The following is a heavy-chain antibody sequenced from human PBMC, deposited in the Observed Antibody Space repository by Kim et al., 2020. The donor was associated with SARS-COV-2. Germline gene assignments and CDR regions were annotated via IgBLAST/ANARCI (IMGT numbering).Heavy chain of an antibody. D-gene: IGHD1-26*01. V-gene: IGHV3-7*03. CDR1: GFTFSSYW. J-gene: IGHJ4*02. CDR3: ARDLEGATTGYVDY. CDR2: IKQDGSEK. Sequence: GGSLRLSCAASGFTFSSYWMSWVRQAPGKGLEWVANIKQDGSEKYYVDSVKGRFTISRDNAKNSLYLQMNSLRAEDTAVYYCARDLEGATTGYVDYWGQGTLVTVSS.